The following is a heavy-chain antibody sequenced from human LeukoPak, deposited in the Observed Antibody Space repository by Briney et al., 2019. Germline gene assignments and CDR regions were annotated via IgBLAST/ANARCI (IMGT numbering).Heavy chain of an antibody. V-gene: IGHV3-74*01. CDR3: ARALGSPLDY. D-gene: IGHD1-26*01. J-gene: IGHJ4*02. Sequence: GGSLRLSCAASGFTFSTSWMHWVRQAPGKGLVWVSRINDDGSTTTYADSVKGRLTISRDNAKNTLYLEMNSLRAEDTAVYYCARALGSPLDYWGQGTLVTVSS. CDR2: INDDGSTT. CDR1: GFTFSTSW.